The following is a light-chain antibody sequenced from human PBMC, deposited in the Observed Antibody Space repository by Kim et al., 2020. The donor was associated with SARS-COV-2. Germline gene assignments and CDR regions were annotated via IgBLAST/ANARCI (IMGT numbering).Light chain of an antibody. CDR1: QSVKRND. J-gene: IGKJ2*01. CDR2: TAS. Sequence: EIVLTQSPGTLSLSPGERATLSCRASQSVKRNDLAWYQQRPGQAPRLLIYTASNRATGIPDRFSGSGSGTDFTLTISRLEPEDFAVYYCQQYGSSHTFGQGTKLVI. CDR3: QQYGSSHT. V-gene: IGKV3-20*01.